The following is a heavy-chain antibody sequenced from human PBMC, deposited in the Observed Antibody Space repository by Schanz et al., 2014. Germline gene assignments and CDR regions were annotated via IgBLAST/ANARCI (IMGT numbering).Heavy chain of an antibody. Sequence: VQLVESGGGLVEPGGSLGLSCAASGFTFSKAWMSWVRQAPGKGLEWVAVIWYDGTDRYYADSVKGRFTISRDNSKNTLYLQMNSLRAEDTAVYYCAKGSMAARPLLPTDYYFYGTDIWGQGTTVTVSS. CDR2: IWYDGTDR. CDR3: AKGSMAARPLLPTDYYFYGTDI. CDR1: GFTFSKAW. V-gene: IGHV3-33*06. J-gene: IGHJ6*02. D-gene: IGHD6-6*01.